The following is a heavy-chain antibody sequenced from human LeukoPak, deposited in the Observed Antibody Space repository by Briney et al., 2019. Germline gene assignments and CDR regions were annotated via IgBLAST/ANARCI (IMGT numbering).Heavy chain of an antibody. Sequence: SETLSLTCTVSGGSISIYYWSWLRQPPGKGLECIGHIYYSGSTNYNPSHKRRVSISVDTSKNQFSLKLSSVTAADTAVYFCARSAIDAFDIWGQGTMVTVSS. J-gene: IGHJ3*02. CDR1: GGSISIYY. CDR2: IYYSGST. CDR3: ARSAIDAFDI. V-gene: IGHV4-59*08. D-gene: IGHD6-25*01.